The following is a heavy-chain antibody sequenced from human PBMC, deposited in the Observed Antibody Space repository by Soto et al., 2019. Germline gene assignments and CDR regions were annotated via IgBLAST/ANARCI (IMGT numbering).Heavy chain of an antibody. CDR3: ARIPYYDILTGYYISYYYYGMDV. D-gene: IGHD3-9*01. V-gene: IGHV2-26*01. CDR1: GFSLSNARMG. CDR2: IFSNDEK. Sequence: YGPTLVNPTETLTLTCTVSGFSLSNARMGVSWIRQPPGKALEWLAHIFSNDEKSYSTSLKSRLTISKDTSKSQVVLTMTNMDPVDTATYYCARIPYYDILTGYYISYYYYGMDVWGQGTTVTVSS. J-gene: IGHJ6*02.